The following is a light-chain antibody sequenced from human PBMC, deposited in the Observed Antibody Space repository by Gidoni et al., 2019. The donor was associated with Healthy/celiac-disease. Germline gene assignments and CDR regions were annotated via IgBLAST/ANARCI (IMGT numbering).Light chain of an antibody. CDR2: GAS. CDR3: QQYGSSTWT. CDR1: QSVSSSY. V-gene: IGKV3-20*01. J-gene: IGKJ1*01. Sequence: EIVLTQSPGTLSLSPGERATLSCRASQSVSSSYLAWYQQKPGQAPRLLIYGASSRAPGIPDRFSGSGSGTDFTLTISRLVPEDFAVYYCQQYGSSTWTFGQGTKVEIK.